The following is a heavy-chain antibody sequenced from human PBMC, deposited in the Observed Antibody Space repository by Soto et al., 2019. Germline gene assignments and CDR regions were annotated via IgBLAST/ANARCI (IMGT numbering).Heavy chain of an antibody. V-gene: IGHV1-69*01. Sequence: GFLVKGAGKXAGGSFSGYAGGWGRLPPRQGLESMGGIIPIFGTANYAQKFQGRVTITADESTSTAYMELSSLISEDTAVYYSARELLGGYSRSSDFWAQRLLVT. CDR3: ARELLGGYSRSSDF. D-gene: IGHD4-4*01. J-gene: IGHJ4*02. CDR1: GGSFSGYA. CDR2: IIPIFGTA.